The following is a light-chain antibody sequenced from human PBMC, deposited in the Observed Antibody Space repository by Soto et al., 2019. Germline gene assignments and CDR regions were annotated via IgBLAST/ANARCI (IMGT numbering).Light chain of an antibody. Sequence: DIQMTQYPSSVAAAVGDRVTITCRASQGISTWLAWYQHKPGTAPKLLIFGAFSLQRGVPSRFAGAGSGTDFTLTSKSLQPEDVANYYCQQVTTFPRTFGQGTKVEIK. CDR2: GAF. J-gene: IGKJ1*01. V-gene: IGKV1-12*01. CDR3: QQVTTFPRT. CDR1: QGISTW.